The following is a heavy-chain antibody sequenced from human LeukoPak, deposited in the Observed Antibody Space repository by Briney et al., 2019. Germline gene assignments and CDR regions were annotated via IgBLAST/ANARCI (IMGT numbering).Heavy chain of an antibody. CDR3: ARGYYGSGSYSDAFDI. J-gene: IGHJ3*02. CDR2: INHSGST. Sequence: ASETLSLNCAVYGGSFSGYYWSWIRQPPGKGLEWIGEINHSGSTNYNPSLKSRVTISVDTSKNQFSLKLSSVTAADTAVYYCARGYYGSGSYSDAFDIWGQGTMVTVSS. V-gene: IGHV4-34*01. D-gene: IGHD3-10*01. CDR1: GGSFSGYY.